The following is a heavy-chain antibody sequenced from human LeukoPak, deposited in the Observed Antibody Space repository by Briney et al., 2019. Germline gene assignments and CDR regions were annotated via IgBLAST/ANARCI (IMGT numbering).Heavy chain of an antibody. V-gene: IGHV3-66*01. CDR3: TRGEVNPFDY. J-gene: IGHJ4*02. D-gene: IGHD3-16*01. CDR2: IYSGGST. CDR1: GSTVSSNY. Sequence: GGSLRLSCAASGSTVSSNYMSWVRQAPGKGLEWVSVIYSGGSTYYADSVKGRFTISRDNSKSTLYLQMNSLRVDDTAVYHCTRGEVNPFDYWGQGTLVTVSS.